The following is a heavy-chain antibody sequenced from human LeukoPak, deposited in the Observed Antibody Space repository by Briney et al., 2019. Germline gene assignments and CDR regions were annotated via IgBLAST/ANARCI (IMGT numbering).Heavy chain of an antibody. V-gene: IGHV3-30*04. J-gene: IGHJ4*02. CDR3: AKDQGCSSTSCYLYDY. CDR1: GFTFSSYA. D-gene: IGHD2-2*01. CDR2: ISYDGSNK. Sequence: GGSLRLSCAASGFTFSSYAMHWVRQAPGKGLEWVAVISYDGSNKYYADSVKGRFTISRDNSKNTLYLQVNSLRAEGTAVYYCAKDQGCSSTSCYLYDYWGQGTLVTVSS.